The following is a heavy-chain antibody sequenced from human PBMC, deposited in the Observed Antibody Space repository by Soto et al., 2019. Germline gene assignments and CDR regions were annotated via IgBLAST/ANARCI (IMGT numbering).Heavy chain of an antibody. Sequence: ASVKVSWKASGYTFTSYYMHWVRQASGQGLEWMGIINPSGGSTSYAQKFQVRVTMTRDTSTSTVYMELSGVRSEDTAVYYCARDGSGGSTSSFVYWGQGPLVTV. CDR3: ARDGSGGSTSSFVY. J-gene: IGHJ4*02. CDR1: GYTFTSYY. CDR2: INPSGGST. D-gene: IGHD3-10*01. V-gene: IGHV1-46*01.